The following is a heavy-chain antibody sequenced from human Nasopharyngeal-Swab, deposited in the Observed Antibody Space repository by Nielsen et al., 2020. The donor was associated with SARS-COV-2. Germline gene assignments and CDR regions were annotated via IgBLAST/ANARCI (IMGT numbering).Heavy chain of an antibody. CDR1: GFTFSSYW. D-gene: IGHD1-26*01. J-gene: IGHJ3*02. CDR3: AREGTQWELLDAFDI. CDR2: INSDGSST. V-gene: IGHV3-74*01. Sequence: GGSLRLSCAASGFTFSSYWMHWVRQAPGKVLVWVSRINSDGSSTSYADSVKGRFTISRDHAKNTLYLQMNSLRAEDTAVYYCAREGTQWELLDAFDIWGQGTMVTVSS.